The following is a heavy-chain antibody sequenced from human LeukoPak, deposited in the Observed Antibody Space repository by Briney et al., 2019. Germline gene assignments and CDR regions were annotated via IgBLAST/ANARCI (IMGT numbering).Heavy chain of an antibody. Sequence: PEGSLRLSCEASGFTLNKYWMHWVRQAPGKGLVWVSRITGDGSDIAYADSVKGRFTVSRDDAKNTLFLQMTSLRVEDTAIYYCARDAYTTTSNWLDPWGQGTLVTVSS. J-gene: IGHJ5*02. V-gene: IGHV3-74*01. CDR1: GFTLNKYW. CDR3: ARDAYTTTSNWLDP. CDR2: ITGDGSDI. D-gene: IGHD4-17*01.